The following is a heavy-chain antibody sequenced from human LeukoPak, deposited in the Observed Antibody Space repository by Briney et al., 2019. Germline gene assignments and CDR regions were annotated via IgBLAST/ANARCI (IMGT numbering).Heavy chain of an antibody. CDR1: GGSISSYY. D-gene: IGHD6-19*01. V-gene: IGHV4-34*01. Sequence: SETLSLTCTVSGGSISSYYWSWIRQPPGKGLEWIGEINHSGSTNYNPSLKSRVTISVDTSKNQFSLKLSSVTAADTAVYYCARVRAVADDAFDIWGQGTMVTVSS. J-gene: IGHJ3*02. CDR2: INHSGST. CDR3: ARVRAVADDAFDI.